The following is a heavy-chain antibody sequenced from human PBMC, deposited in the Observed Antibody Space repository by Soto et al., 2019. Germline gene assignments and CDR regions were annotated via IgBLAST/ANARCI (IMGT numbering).Heavy chain of an antibody. J-gene: IGHJ6*02. CDR1: GYSFTSYW. Sequence: PGESLKISCKGSGYSFTSYWICWVRQMPGKGLEWMGIIYPGDSDTRYSPSFQGQVTISADKSISTAYLQWSSLRASDTAMYYCARPRDGHKGKNYYGMDVWGQGTTVTVSS. CDR2: IYPGDSDT. CDR3: ARPRDGHKGKNYYGMDV. V-gene: IGHV5-51*01.